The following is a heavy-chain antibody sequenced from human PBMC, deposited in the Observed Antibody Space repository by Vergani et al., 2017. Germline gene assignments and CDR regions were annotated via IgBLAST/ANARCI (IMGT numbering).Heavy chain of an antibody. V-gene: IGHV4-59*01. CDR2: MYHSGSN. CDR1: GGSMSGYY. D-gene: IGHD3-10*01. CDR3: GRVADFYGLGSRLLDL. J-gene: IGHJ5*02. Sequence: QVQLQESGPGLVKPSETLSLTCIVSGGSMSGYYWSWIRQPPGKELEWIGYMYHSGSNNYNPSLETRVTISGDTSKNQFSLKLNSVTAADTAVYYCGRVADFYGLGSRLLDLWGQGILVTVSS.